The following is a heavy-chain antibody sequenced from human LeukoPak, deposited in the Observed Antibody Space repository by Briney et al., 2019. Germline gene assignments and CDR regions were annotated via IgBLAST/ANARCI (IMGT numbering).Heavy chain of an antibody. CDR3: AREGYYSGMDV. CDR2: IGSSISYI. V-gene: IGHV3-21*01. CDR1: GVTSRINS. Sequence: GGSLRLSCASSGVTSRINSMTRVRQAPGKGLEWVSFIGSSISYISYADSVKGRFTISRDNAKNSLYLQMNSLRAEDTAVYYCAREGYYSGMDVWGQGTTVTVSS. J-gene: IGHJ6*02.